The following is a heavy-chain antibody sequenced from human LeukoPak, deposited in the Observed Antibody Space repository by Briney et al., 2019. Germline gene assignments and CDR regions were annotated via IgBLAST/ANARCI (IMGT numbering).Heavy chain of an antibody. V-gene: IGHV1-2*02. CDR2: INPNSGGT. J-gene: IGHJ3*02. CDR3: ARDNDYGDYGGSFDAFDI. Sequence: ASVKVSCKASGYTFTDNYMHWVRQAPGQGLEWMGWINPNSGGTNYAQKFQGRVTMTRDTSISTAYMELSRLKSDDTAVYYCARDNDYGDYGGSFDAFDIWGQGTMVTVSS. CDR1: GYTFTDNY. D-gene: IGHD4-17*01.